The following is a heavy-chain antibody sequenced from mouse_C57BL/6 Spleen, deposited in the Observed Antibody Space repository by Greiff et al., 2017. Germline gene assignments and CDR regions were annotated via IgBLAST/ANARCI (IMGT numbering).Heavy chain of an antibody. Sequence: EVQLQESGPGLVKPSQSLSLSCSVSGFSITSGYYCYCLRQFPGNKLEWTGYISYDGSNNYNPSLKNRISITRDTSKNQFFLKLNSVTTEDTATYCSSRGDGNYDYWGQGTSLTVSS. CDR2: ISYDGSN. J-gene: IGHJ2*02. V-gene: IGHV3-6*01. CDR3: SRGDGNYDY. CDR1: GFSITSGYY. D-gene: IGHD2-1*01.